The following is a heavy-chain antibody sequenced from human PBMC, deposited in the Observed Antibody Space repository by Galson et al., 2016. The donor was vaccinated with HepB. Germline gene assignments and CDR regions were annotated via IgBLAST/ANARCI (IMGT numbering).Heavy chain of an antibody. D-gene: IGHD4-23*01. V-gene: IGHV2-5*02. CDR2: IYWDDDK. J-gene: IGHJ4*02. CDR1: GFSLNASGVA. Sequence: PALVKPTQTLTLTCTFSGFSLNASGVAVGWFRRPPGKALEWLALIYWDDDKRYSPSLKTRLTITKDASKNQVVLTMTNMDPVDTATYYCTHRGPGGPDFDHWGQGTLVTVSS. CDR3: THRGPGGPDFDH.